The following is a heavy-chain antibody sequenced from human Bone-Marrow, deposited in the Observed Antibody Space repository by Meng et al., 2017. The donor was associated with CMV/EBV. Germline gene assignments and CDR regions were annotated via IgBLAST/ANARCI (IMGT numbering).Heavy chain of an antibody. J-gene: IGHJ4*02. V-gene: IGHV4-39*01. CDR3: ARGSLSSDYGDPSAADY. D-gene: IGHD4-17*01. CDR1: GGSISSSSYY. CDR2: IYYSGST. Sequence: SETLSLTCTVSGGSISSSSYYWGWIRQPPGKGLEWIGSIYYSGSTYYNPSLKSRVTISVDTSKNQFSLKLSSVTAADTAVYYCARGSLSSDYGDPSAADYWGQGTLVTVSS.